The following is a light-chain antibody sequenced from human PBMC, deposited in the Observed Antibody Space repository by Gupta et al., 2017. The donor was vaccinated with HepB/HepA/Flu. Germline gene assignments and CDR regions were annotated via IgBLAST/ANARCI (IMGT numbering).Light chain of an antibody. V-gene: IGKV3-15*01. CDR3: QQDNNWPLT. J-gene: IGKJ4*01. CDR1: QSVSSN. Sequence: IVLPPSPATLSVSQGERATLFCRASQSVSSNLAWYQQKPGQSPRLRIDGASTRATGIPARCSGSGSGTEFTLTISSLQSEDFAVYYCQQDNNWPLTFGQGTKVEIK. CDR2: GAS.